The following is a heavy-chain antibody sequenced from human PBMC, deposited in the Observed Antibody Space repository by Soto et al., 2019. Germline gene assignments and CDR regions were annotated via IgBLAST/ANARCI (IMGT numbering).Heavy chain of an antibody. CDR3: ARARVGDTAMVGYYFDY. J-gene: IGHJ4*01. CDR1: GGSISSGGYS. CDR2: IYHSGST. Sequence: QLQLQESGSGLVKPSQTLSLTCAVSGGSISSGGYSWSRIRQTPGQGLELIGYIYHSGSTYYNPSLKRQVTISVDRAKNQFSLKLSSVPAADTAVYYCARARVGDTAMVGYYFDYWGHGTLITVSS. D-gene: IGHD5-18*01. V-gene: IGHV4-30-2*01.